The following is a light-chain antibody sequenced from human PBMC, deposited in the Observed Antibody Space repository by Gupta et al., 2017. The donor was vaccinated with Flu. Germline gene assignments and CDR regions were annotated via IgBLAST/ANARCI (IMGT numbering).Light chain of an antibody. J-gene: IGLJ3*02. V-gene: IGLV3-21*02. Sequence: SYLLTQPPSVSVALGQTATITCGGNDIGNKDVHWYQQKPGQAPVVVVYDDSDRPSGIPERFSGSNSANTATLTISRVEAGDEADYYCQVCDSSSDHQEVFGGGTKLTVL. CDR2: DDS. CDR1: DIGNKD. CDR3: QVCDSSSDHQEV.